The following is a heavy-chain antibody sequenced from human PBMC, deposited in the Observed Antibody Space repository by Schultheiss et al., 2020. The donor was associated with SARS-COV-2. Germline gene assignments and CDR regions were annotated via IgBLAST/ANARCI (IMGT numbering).Heavy chain of an antibody. D-gene: IGHD1-1*01. CDR3: VRPTMGTFDY. V-gene: IGHV3-74*01. J-gene: IGHJ4*02. Sequence: GESLKISCAASGFTFSSYWMYWVRQAPGKGPVCVSWINNDGSSITYADSVKGRFTISRDNAKSTLYLQMDSLSADDTAVYYCVRPTMGTFDYWGQGTLVTVSS. CDR1: GFTFSSYW. CDR2: INNDGSSI.